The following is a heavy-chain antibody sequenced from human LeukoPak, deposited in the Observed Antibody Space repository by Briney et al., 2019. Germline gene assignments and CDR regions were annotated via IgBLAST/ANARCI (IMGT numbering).Heavy chain of an antibody. J-gene: IGHJ3*02. V-gene: IGHV4-31*03. CDR2: IYYSGST. CDR1: GGSISSGGYY. Sequence: PSETLSLTCTVSGGSISSGGYYWSWIRQHPGKGPEWIGYIYYSGSTYYNPSLKSRVTISVDTSKNQFSLKLSSATAADTAVYYCARYDYGGGYDAFDIWGQGTMVTVSS. CDR3: ARYDYGGGYDAFDI. D-gene: IGHD4-23*01.